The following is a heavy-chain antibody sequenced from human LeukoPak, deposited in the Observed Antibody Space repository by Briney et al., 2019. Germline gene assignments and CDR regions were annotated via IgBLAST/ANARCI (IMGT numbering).Heavy chain of an antibody. CDR2: IYYSGKT. D-gene: IGHD3-10*01. J-gene: IGHJ5*02. CDR3: ARLLYWFDP. Sequence: PSETLSLTCTVSGGSISSNSYYWGWIRQPPGKGLEWIGTIYYSGKTYYNSSLKSRVTISVDTSKNQFSLKLNSVTAADTAVYYCARLLYWFDPWGQGTLVTASS. V-gene: IGHV4-39*01. CDR1: GGSISSNSYY.